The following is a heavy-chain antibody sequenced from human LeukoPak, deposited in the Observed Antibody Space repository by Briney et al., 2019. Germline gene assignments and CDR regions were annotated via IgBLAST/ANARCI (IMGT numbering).Heavy chain of an antibody. J-gene: IGHJ5*02. CDR2: ISGSGGST. V-gene: IGHV3-23*01. Sequence: GGSLRLSCAASGFTFSSYAMSWVRQAPGKGLEWVSAISGSGGSTYYADSVEGRFTISRDNSKNTLYLQMNSLRAEDTAVYYCAKDNGYYDSSGYYYNWFDPWGQGTLVTVSS. D-gene: IGHD3-22*01. CDR3: AKDNGYYDSSGYYYNWFDP. CDR1: GFTFSSYA.